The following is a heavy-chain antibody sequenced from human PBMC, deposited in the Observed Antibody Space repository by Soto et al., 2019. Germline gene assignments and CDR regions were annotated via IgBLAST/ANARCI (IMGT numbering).Heavy chain of an antibody. CDR3: AQAEDDYGDQDHFDF. V-gene: IGHV3-23*01. J-gene: IGHJ4*02. CDR1: GFTFSSYA. CDR2: IGGSGHNT. Sequence: EVQLLESGGGLVQPGGSLRLSCGASGFTFSSYAMSWVRQAPGKGLEWVSGIGGSGHNTYYADSVRGRFTISRDNSKNTLYLQMNSLRVEDTATYYCAQAEDDYGDQDHFDFWGQGALVTVSS. D-gene: IGHD4-17*01.